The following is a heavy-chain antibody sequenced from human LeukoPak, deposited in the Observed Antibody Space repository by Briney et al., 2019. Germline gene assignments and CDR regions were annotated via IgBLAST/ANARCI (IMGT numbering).Heavy chain of an antibody. J-gene: IGHJ4*02. Sequence: PGGSLRLSCAASGFTFSSYEMNWVRQAPGKGLEWVSYISSSGSTIYYADSVKGRFTISRDNAKNSLYLQMNSLRAEDTAVYYCARVGGYDSSGYYPNYFDYWGQGTLVTVSS. D-gene: IGHD3-22*01. CDR1: GFTFSSYE. CDR3: ARVGGYDSSGYYPNYFDY. CDR2: ISSSGSTI. V-gene: IGHV3-48*03.